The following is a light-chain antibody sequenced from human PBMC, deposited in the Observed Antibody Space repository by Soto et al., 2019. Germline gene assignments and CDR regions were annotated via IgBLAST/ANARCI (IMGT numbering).Light chain of an antibody. CDR1: NGYKY. Sequence: QSALTQPASVSVSPGQSITISCTGTNGYKYVSWYQPQPGKAPKSVIYEGSNRPSGVSNRFSGSKSGNTASLTISGLQPEDEADYYCSSFISSRTLVVFGGGTKLPVL. CDR2: EGS. J-gene: IGLJ2*01. V-gene: IGLV2-14*01. CDR3: SSFISSRTLVV.